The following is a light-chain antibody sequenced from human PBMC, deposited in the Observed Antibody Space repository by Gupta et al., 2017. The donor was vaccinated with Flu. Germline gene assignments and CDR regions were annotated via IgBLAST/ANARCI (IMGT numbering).Light chain of an antibody. CDR2: AAS. J-gene: IGKJ4*01. V-gene: IGKV1-39*01. CDR1: QSISNY. Sequence: DIQMTQSPSSLSASVEDRVTITCRASQSISNYLNWYQQKPGKAPKLLIYAASSLQSGVPSRFSGSGSGTDFTLTISSLQPEDFATYFCQHSDTTPLTFGGGTKVEIK. CDR3: QHSDTTPLT.